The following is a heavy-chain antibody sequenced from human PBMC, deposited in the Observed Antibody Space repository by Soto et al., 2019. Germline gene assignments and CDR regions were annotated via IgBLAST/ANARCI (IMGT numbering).Heavy chain of an antibody. Sequence: QVQLVQSGAEVKKPGSSVKVSCKASGDTFTTNSLNWVRQAPGQGLEWMGGIIPVVGTTKYAQKYQDRVTITGDKSTNSFYMELSSLRCGDTAVYYCARGLLYATTYFEYWGQGTQVTVSS. CDR1: GDTFTTNS. CDR2: IIPVVGTT. CDR3: ARGLLYATTYFEY. J-gene: IGHJ4*02. D-gene: IGHD2-8*01. V-gene: IGHV1-69*06.